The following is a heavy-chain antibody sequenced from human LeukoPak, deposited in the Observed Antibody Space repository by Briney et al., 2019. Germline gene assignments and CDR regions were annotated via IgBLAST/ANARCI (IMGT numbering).Heavy chain of an antibody. D-gene: IGHD1-26*01. CDR3: ARDPPAVATNTYG. Sequence: SGGSLRLSCAAPGVTVGNNYMNWVRQAPGKGLEWVSLIYSGGTTHYADSVKGRFTISRDNSKNTLYLQMNNLRVDDTAVYYCARDPPAVATNTYGWGQGTLVTVSA. J-gene: IGHJ4*02. V-gene: IGHV3-66*01. CDR2: IYSGGTT. CDR1: GVTVGNNY.